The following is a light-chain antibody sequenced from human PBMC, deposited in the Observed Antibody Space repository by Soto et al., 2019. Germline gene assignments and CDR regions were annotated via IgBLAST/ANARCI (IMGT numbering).Light chain of an antibody. Sequence: QAVVTQPPSMSGAQGQRVSISCTGSSSNIGAGFDVHWYQQLPGTAPKLLIYGNNNRPSWVPDRFSGSKSDTSASLAITGLQADDEADYYCQSFDAGLSRVVFGGGTQLTVL. CDR2: GNN. J-gene: IGLJ3*02. CDR3: QSFDAGLSRVV. CDR1: SSNIGAGFD. V-gene: IGLV1-40*01.